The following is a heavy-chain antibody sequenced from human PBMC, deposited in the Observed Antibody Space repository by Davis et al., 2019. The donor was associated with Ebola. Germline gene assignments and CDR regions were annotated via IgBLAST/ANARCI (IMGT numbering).Heavy chain of an antibody. J-gene: IGHJ4*02. Sequence: GESLKISCSASGFTFSSYAMHWVRQAPGKGLEYVSAISSNGGSTYYADSVKGRFTISRDNSKNTLYLQMSSLRAEDTAVYYCAKWERAVNYYGSGSYYGRFDYWGQGTLVTVSS. V-gene: IGHV3-64D*06. D-gene: IGHD3-10*01. CDR1: GFTFSSYA. CDR3: AKWERAVNYYGSGSYYGRFDY. CDR2: ISSNGGST.